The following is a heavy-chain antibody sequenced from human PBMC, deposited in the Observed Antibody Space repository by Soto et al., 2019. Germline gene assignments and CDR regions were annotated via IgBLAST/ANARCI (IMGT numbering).Heavy chain of an antibody. D-gene: IGHD2-2*01. Sequence: GGSLRLSCAASGFTFSSYGMHWVRQAPGKGLQWVAVITYDGSNNYYADSVKGRFTISRDNSKNTLYLQMNSLRAEDTAVYYCAKGGQYQLLSPVDYWGQGTLVTVSS. CDR1: GFTFSSYG. V-gene: IGHV3-30*18. CDR2: ITYDGSNN. J-gene: IGHJ4*02. CDR3: AKGGQYQLLSPVDY.